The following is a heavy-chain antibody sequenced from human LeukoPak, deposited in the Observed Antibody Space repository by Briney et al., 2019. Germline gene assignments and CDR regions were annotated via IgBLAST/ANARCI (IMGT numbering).Heavy chain of an antibody. V-gene: IGHV4-31*03. D-gene: IGHD6-19*01. CDR1: GGSISSGGYY. J-gene: IGHJ6*02. CDR3: ARDRRVAVAGTWDYYYGIDV. CDR2: IYYSGST. Sequence: SETLSLTCTVSGGSISSGGYYWSWIRQHPGKGLEWIGYIYYSGSTYYNPSLKSRVTISVDTSKNQFSLKLSSVTAADTAVYYCARDRRVAVAGTWDYYYGIDVWGQGTTVTVSS.